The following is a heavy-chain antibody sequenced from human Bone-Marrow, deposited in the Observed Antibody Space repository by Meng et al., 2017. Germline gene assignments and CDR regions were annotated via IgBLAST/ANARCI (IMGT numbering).Heavy chain of an antibody. CDR2: IYHDGST. CDR1: GASISSSHW. V-gene: IGHV4-4*02. D-gene: IGHD3-3*01. CDR3: ARAAYDIWSGYAP. J-gene: IGHJ5*02. Sequence: VRLKESGPGLVKPSGTLSLTCAVSGASISSSHWWGWVRQPPGKGLEWIGEIYHDGSTNYTPSLKSRVTISVDKSKNQFSLKLSSVTAADTAVYYCARAAYDIWSGYAPWGQGSLVTVSS.